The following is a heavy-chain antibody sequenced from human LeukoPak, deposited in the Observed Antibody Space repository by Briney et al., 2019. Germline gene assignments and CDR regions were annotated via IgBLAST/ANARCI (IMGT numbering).Heavy chain of an antibody. Sequence: SETLSLTCTVSGGSISSSSYYWGWIRQPPGKGLERIGSIYYSGSTYYNPSLKSRVTISVDTSKNQFSLKLSSVTAADTAVYYCASGYCSSTSCYTFDYWGQGTLVTVSS. V-gene: IGHV4-39*01. CDR2: IYYSGST. CDR1: GGSISSSSYY. J-gene: IGHJ4*02. CDR3: ASGYCSSTSCYTFDY. D-gene: IGHD2-2*01.